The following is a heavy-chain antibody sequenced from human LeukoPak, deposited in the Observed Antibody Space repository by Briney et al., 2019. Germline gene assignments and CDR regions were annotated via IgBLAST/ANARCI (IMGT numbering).Heavy chain of an antibody. J-gene: IGHJ4*02. CDR1: GGSIRRYY. CDR2: IYNSGST. CDR3: ARGIAAVGNYFDY. V-gene: IGHV4-59*01. D-gene: IGHD6-13*01. Sequence: KPSETLSLPCSVSGGSIRRYYWIGIRQPRGKALEGIGYIYNSGSTNYNTSLKSRVTLSVDTSKNQFSLKLSSVTAADTAVYYCARGIAAVGNYFDYWGQGTLVTVSS.